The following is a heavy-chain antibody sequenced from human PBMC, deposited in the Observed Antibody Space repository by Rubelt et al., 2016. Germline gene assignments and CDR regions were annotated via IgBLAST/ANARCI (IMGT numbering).Heavy chain of an antibody. CDR2: IHQDGSDE. CDR3: ARTMAGTGTNY. CDR1: GFSFSRYW. V-gene: IGHV3-7*01. Sequence: PASGFSFSRYWMSWVRQAPGKGLEWVANIHQDGSDEYYVDSVKGRFTVSRDNAKNSRYLQMNSLGAEDTAVYYCARTMAGTGTNYWGQGALVTVSS. D-gene: IGHD4/OR15-4a*01. J-gene: IGHJ4*02.